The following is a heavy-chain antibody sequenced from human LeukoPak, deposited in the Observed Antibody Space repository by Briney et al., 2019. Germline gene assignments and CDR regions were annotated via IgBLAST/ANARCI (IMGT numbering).Heavy chain of an antibody. CDR1: SGSISSSSYY. V-gene: IGHV4-39*07. CDR2: IYYSGST. D-gene: IGHD3-3*01. CDR3: ARGLTYYDFWSGYVPYNWFDP. Sequence: SETLSLTCTVSSGSISSSSYYWGWIRQPPGKGLEWIGSIYYSGSTYYNPSLKSRVTISVDTSKNQFSLKLSSVTAADTAVYYCARGLTYYDFWSGYVPYNWFDPWGQGTLVTVSS. J-gene: IGHJ5*02.